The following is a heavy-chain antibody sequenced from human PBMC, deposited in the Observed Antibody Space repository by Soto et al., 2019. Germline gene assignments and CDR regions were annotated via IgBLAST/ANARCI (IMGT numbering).Heavy chain of an antibody. Sequence: QVQLQQWGAGLLKPSETLSLTCAVYGGSFSGYYWSWIRQPPGKGLEWIGEINHSGSTNYNPSLKSRVTISVDTSTNQFSLKLSSVTAADTAVYYCARGRRDGYNQSGMYYYYYYGMDVWGQGTTVTVSS. D-gene: IGHD1-26*01. CDR3: ARGRRDGYNQSGMYYYYYYGMDV. J-gene: IGHJ6*02. CDR1: GGSFSGYY. CDR2: INHSGST. V-gene: IGHV4-34*01.